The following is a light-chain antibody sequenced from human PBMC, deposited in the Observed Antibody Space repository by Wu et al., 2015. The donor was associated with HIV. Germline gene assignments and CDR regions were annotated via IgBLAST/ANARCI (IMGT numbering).Light chain of an antibody. CDR2: DAS. CDR3: QQQT. Sequence: EIVLTQSPGTLSLSPGERATLSCRASQSVSSYLAWYQQKPGQAPRLLIYDASNRATGIPARFSGSGSGTDFTLTISSLEPEDFAVYYCQQQTFGQGTKVEIK. V-gene: IGKV3-11*01. J-gene: IGKJ1*01. CDR1: QSVSSY.